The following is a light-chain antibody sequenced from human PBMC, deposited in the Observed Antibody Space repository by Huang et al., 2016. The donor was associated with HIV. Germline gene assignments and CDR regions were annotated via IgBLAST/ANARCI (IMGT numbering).Light chain of an antibody. Sequence: EIVVTQSPATLSVSPGERAPLSCRARQNISSKLAWYQQKPGQAPRLLIYGASTRATGSPARFSGSESGTEFTLTISSLQSEDFAVYYCQQYDNWPGTFGGGTKVEI. CDR3: QQYDNWPGT. CDR2: GAS. V-gene: IGKV3-15*01. CDR1: QNISSK. J-gene: IGKJ4*01.